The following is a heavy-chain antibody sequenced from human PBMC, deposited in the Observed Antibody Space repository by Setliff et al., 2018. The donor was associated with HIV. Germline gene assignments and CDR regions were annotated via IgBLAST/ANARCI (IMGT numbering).Heavy chain of an antibody. Sequence: ETLSLTCAVPGYSISSGYYWGWIRQPPGKGLEWIGSIYHSGSTYYNPSLKSRVTISVDTSKNQFSLKLSSVTAADTAVYYCARQYNRQYGMDVWGQGTTVTVSS. CDR3: ARQYNRQYGMDV. CDR1: GYSISSGYY. J-gene: IGHJ6*02. D-gene: IGHD1-20*01. CDR2: IYHSGST. V-gene: IGHV4-38-2*01.